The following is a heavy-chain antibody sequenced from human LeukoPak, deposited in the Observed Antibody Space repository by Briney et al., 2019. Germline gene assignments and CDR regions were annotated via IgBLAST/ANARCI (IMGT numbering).Heavy chain of an antibody. CDR2: INPNSGGT. CDR3: ATYDSSGYYHVAPFDY. CDR1: GGTFSTYA. V-gene: IGHV1-2*02. D-gene: IGHD3-22*01. J-gene: IGHJ4*02. Sequence: ASVKVSCKASGGTFSTYAISWVRQAPGQGLEWMGGINPNSGGTNYAQKFQGRVTMTRDTSISTAYMELSRLRSDDTAVYYCATYDSSGYYHVAPFDYWGQGTLVTVSS.